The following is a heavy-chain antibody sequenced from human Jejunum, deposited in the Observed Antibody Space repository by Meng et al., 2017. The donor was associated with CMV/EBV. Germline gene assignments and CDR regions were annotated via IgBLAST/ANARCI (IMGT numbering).Heavy chain of an antibody. CDR3: AGTRSSYGGLFHY. V-gene: IGHV3-11*01. J-gene: IGHJ4*02. CDR2: STRSSGTAI. Sequence: ASGFSLSYSYMRWLREATGKGIEWVASSTRSSGTAIYYADSVKGRFNVSRDNAKDSLYLQMNNLTAEDTAIYYCAGTRSSYGGLFHYWGQGTLVTVSS. CDR1: GFSLSYSY. D-gene: IGHD4-23*01.